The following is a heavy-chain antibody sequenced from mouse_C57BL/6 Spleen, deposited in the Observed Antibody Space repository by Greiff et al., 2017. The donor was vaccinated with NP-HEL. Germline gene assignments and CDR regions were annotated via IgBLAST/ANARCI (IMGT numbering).Heavy chain of an antibody. J-gene: IGHJ4*01. V-gene: IGHV1-42*01. CDR2: INPSTGGT. CDR1: GYSFTGYY. D-gene: IGHD2-2*01. CDR3: ARWFTMVTPYAMDY. Sequence: EVKLVESGPELVKPGASVKISCKASGYSFTGYYMNWVKQSPEKSLEWIGEINPSTGGTTYNQKFKAKATLTVDKSSSTAYMQLKSLTSEDSAVYYCARWFTMVTPYAMDYWGQGTSVTVSS.